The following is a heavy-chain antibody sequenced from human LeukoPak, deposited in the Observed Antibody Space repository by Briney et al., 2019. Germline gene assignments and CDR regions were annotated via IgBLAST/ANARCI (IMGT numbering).Heavy chain of an antibody. CDR1: GFILSTYW. D-gene: IGHD6-19*01. CDR2: INGDGKDT. Sequence: GGSLRLSCPASGFILSTYWMHWVRQVPGKGLLWVSRINGDGKDTPYADSVKGRFTISRDNAKNMLYLQMNSLRVEDTGVYYCARGSSSGWPDYFDHWGQGALVTVSS. V-gene: IGHV3-74*01. CDR3: ARGSSSGWPDYFDH. J-gene: IGHJ4*02.